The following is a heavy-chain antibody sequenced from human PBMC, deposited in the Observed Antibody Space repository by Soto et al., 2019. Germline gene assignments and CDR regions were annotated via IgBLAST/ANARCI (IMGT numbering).Heavy chain of an antibody. J-gene: IGHJ4*02. CDR1: GCNFTSYW. D-gene: IGHD6-13*01. V-gene: IGHV5-51*01. CDR3: ARRLDGSSWFGTFGY. CDR2: IYPADSNT. Sequence: ESLKISGHGSGCNFTSYWIGWVRQMPGKGLEWMGVIYPADSNTRYSPSFQGQVTISVDKSISTAYLQWSSLQASDTAMYYCARRLDGSSWFGTFGYWGQGTLVTVSS.